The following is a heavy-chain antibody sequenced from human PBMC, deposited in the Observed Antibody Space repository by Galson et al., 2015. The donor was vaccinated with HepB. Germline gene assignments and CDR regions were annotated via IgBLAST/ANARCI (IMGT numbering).Heavy chain of an antibody. Sequence: SVKVSCKASGDAFSKYAISWVRQAPGQGLEWMGGIIPTFGTAKYAQNFQGRVTLTADKSTSTVYMELNSLRSEDTAVYHCTREGITYCRGGSCYKAFDIWGQGTMVTVSS. V-gene: IGHV1-69*06. J-gene: IGHJ3*02. CDR2: IIPTFGTA. CDR3: TREGITYCRGGSCYKAFDI. CDR1: GDAFSKYA. D-gene: IGHD2-15*01.